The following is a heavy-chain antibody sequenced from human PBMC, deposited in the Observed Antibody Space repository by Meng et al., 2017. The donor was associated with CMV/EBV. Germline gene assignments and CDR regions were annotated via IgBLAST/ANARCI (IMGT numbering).Heavy chain of an antibody. Sequence: GESLKISCAASGFTFSSYEMNWVRQAPGKGLEWVANIKQDGSEKYYVDSVKGRFTISRDNAKNSLYLQMNSLRAEDTAVYYCVRHEHWDAFDIWGQGTMVTVSS. CDR2: IKQDGSEK. CDR3: VRHEHWDAFDI. V-gene: IGHV3-7*01. D-gene: IGHD3-3*02. CDR1: GFTFSSYE. J-gene: IGHJ3*02.